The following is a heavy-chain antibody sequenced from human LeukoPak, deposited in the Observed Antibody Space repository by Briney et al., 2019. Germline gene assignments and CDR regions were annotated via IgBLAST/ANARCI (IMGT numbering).Heavy chain of an antibody. CDR1: GFTFSGSA. J-gene: IGHJ4*02. D-gene: IGHD3-22*01. CDR2: IRSKANSYAT. V-gene: IGHV3-73*01. CDR3: TMTYYYDSSGQSDY. Sequence: GGSLRLSCAASGFTFSGSAMNWVRQAPGKGLEWIGRIRSKANSYATAYAASVKGRFTISRDDSKNTAYLQMNSLKTEDTAVYYCTMTYYYDSSGQSDYWGQGTLVTVSS.